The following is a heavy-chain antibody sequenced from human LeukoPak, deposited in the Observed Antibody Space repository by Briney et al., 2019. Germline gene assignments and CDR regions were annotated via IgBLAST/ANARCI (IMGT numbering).Heavy chain of an antibody. D-gene: IGHD3-10*01. V-gene: IGHV3-23*01. CDR1: GFTFSNAW. CDR3: AKKGFGELVIDY. J-gene: IGHJ4*02. CDR2: ISGSGGST. Sequence: GGSLRLSCAASGFTFSNAWMSWVRQAPGKGLEWVSAISGSGGSTYYADSVKGRFTISRDNSKNTLYLQMNSLRAEDTAVYYCAKKGFGELVIDYWGQGTLVTVSS.